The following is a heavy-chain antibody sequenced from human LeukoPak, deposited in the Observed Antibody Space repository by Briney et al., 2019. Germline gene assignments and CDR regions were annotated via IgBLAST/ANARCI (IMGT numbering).Heavy chain of an antibody. CDR3: AKDEYGSGRYDY. CDR2: ISGSGGST. V-gene: IGHV3-23*01. Sequence: PGGSLRLSCAASGFTFSSYAMSWVRQAPGKGLEWVSAISGSGGSTYYADSVKGRFTISRDNSKNTLYLQMNSLRAADTAVYYCAKDEYGSGRYDYWGQGTLVTVSS. CDR1: GFTFSSYA. J-gene: IGHJ4*02. D-gene: IGHD3-10*01.